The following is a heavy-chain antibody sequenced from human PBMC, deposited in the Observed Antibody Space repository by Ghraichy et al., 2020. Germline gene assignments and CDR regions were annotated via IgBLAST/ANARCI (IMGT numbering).Heavy chain of an antibody. V-gene: IGHV3-30*18. CDR2: ISYDGSNK. CDR3: AKDGPSNYYDSSGYHSRAEYFQH. J-gene: IGHJ1*01. D-gene: IGHD3-22*01. Sequence: SLRLSCAASGFTFSSYGMHWVRQAPGKGLEWVAVISYDGSNKYYADSVKGRFTISRDNSKNTLYLQMNSLRSEDTAVYYFAKDGPSNYYDSSGYHSRAEYFQHWGQGTLVTVSS. CDR1: GFTFSSYG.